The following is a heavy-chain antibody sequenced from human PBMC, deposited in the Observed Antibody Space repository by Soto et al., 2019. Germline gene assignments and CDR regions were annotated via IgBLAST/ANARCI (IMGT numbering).Heavy chain of an antibody. CDR2: IYQSGRT. J-gene: IGHJ4*02. V-gene: IGHV4-4*02. CDR3: ATTYYNDSSAFIEY. CDR1: GGSVSSSNW. D-gene: IGHD3-22*01. Sequence: SETLSLTCAVSGGSVSSSNWWSWVRQPPGKGLEWIGEIYQSGRTNYNPSLKSRVTISVDDSKNQFSLNLKSLTAADTAVYYCATTYYNDSSAFIEYWGQGTLVTVSS.